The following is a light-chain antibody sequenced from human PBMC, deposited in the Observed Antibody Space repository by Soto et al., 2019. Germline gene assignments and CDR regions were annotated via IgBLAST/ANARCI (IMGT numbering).Light chain of an antibody. CDR3: QQYGTSPRT. Sequence: EIVLTQSPGTLSLSPGERATLSCRASQSVRNNYLAWYQQRPGQAPRLLIYAASSRATGIPDRFSGSGSGTVFPPTISRLGPEDFAVYYCQQYGTSPRTFGQGTKVDIK. J-gene: IGKJ1*01. CDR1: QSVRNNY. V-gene: IGKV3-20*01. CDR2: AAS.